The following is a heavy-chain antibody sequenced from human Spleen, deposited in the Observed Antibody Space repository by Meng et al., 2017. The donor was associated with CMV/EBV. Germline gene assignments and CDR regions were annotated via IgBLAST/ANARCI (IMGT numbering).Heavy chain of an antibody. V-gene: IGHV5-51*01. Sequence: GESLKISCKGSPYTFSSYWIAWVRQMPGKGLEWMGIIYPGDPNTTYSPSFQGQITISADNSTSTAYLQRSSLKASDSAMYYCPRLRFLEWPTPYALDMWGQGTMVTVSS. CDR2: IYPGDPNT. CDR3: PRLRFLEWPTPYALDM. CDR1: PYTFSSYW. D-gene: IGHD3-3*01. J-gene: IGHJ3*02.